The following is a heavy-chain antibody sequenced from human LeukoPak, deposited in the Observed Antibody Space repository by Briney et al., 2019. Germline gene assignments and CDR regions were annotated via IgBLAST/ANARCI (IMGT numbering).Heavy chain of an antibody. Sequence: GASVKVSCKASGGTFSSYAISWVRQAPGQGLELMGGIIPIFGTANYAQKFQGRVTITADESTSTAYMELSSLRSEDTAVYYCARDDGGNSVEWYFDLWGRGTLVTVSS. CDR1: GGTFSSYA. J-gene: IGHJ2*01. V-gene: IGHV1-69*13. CDR2: IIPIFGTA. CDR3: ARDDGGNSVEWYFDL. D-gene: IGHD4-23*01.